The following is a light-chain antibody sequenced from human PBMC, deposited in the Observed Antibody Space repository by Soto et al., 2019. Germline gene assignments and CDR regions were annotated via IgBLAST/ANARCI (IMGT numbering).Light chain of an antibody. V-gene: IGLV2-11*01. J-gene: IGLJ2*01. CDR1: SSDVGAYIY. CDR2: DVS. Sequence: QSVLTQPRSVSGSPGQSVTISCTGTSSDVGAYIYVSWYQQHPGKAPKLIIYDVSKRPSGVPDRFSGSKSGNTASLTISGLQAEDEADYYCCSYAGTYTLSFGGGTKVTVL. CDR3: CSYAGTYTLS.